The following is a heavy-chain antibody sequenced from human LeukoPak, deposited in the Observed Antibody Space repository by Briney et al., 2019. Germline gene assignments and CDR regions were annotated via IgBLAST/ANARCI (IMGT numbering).Heavy chain of an antibody. CDR3: ARDEGDGYMKPLDY. V-gene: IGHV1-2*02. J-gene: IGHJ4*02. Sequence: ASVKVSCKASGYTFAGYYVHWVRQAPGQGLEWMGWINPNSGGTNYAQKFQGRVTMTRDTSISTAYMELSRLRSDDTAVYYCARDEGDGYMKPLDYWGQGTLVTVSS. CDR2: INPNSGGT. D-gene: IGHD5-24*01. CDR1: GYTFAGYY.